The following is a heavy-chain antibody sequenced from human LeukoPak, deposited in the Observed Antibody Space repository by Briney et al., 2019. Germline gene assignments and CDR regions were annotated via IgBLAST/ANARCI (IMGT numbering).Heavy chain of an antibody. D-gene: IGHD3-10*01. CDR2: IDPNSGGT. J-gene: IGHJ5*02. CDR3: ARVRRITMVRGATNWFDP. Sequence: ASVKVSCKASGYTFTGYYMHWVRQAPGQELEWMGWIDPNSGGTNYAQKFQGRVTMTRDTSISTAYMELSRLRSDDTAVYYCARVRRITMVRGATNWFDPWGQGTLVTVSS. CDR1: GYTFTGYY. V-gene: IGHV1-2*02.